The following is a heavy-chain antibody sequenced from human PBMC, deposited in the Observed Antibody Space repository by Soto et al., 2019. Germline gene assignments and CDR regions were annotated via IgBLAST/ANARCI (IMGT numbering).Heavy chain of an antibody. CDR2: IVPIVDTS. D-gene: IGHD3-10*01. V-gene: IGHV1-69*13. Sequence: SVKVSCKTSGGTFSSYAISWVRQAPGQGLEWMGGIVPIVDTSTYAQKFQGRVTITADESTSTVYMELSSLRSDDTAVYYCATSFGSGSRAFDYWGQGALVTVSS. CDR3: ATSFGSGSRAFDY. J-gene: IGHJ4*02. CDR1: GGTFSSYA.